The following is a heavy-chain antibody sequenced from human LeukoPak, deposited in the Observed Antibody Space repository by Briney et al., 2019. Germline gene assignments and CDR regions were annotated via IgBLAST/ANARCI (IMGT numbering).Heavy chain of an antibody. CDR3: ARGLDIVVVPAARSRYYYYGMDV. CDR2: IYYSGST. J-gene: IGHJ6*02. V-gene: IGHV4-31*03. CDR1: GGSISSGGSY. Sequence: PSETLSLTCTVSGGSISSGGSYWSWIRQHPGKGLEWIGYIYYSGSTYYNPSLKSRGTISVDKSKNKFSLRLSSVTAADTAVYYCARGLDIVVVPAARSRYYYYGMDVWGQRTTVTVSS. D-gene: IGHD2-2*03.